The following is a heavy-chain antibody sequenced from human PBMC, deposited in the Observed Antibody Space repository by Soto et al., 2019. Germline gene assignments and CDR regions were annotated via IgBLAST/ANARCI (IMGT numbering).Heavy chain of an antibody. CDR2: IFHGGNT. Sequence: SETLSLTCAVSGFFISSGNYWGWIRKPPGKGLEWIGSIFHGGNTYYNPSLKSRVPISVDMSKNQFSLKLNSVTAADTVVYYCARARWYDAFDVWGQGTVVTVSS. CDR3: ARARWYDAFDV. J-gene: IGHJ3*01. D-gene: IGHD2-15*01. V-gene: IGHV4-38-2*01. CDR1: GFFISSGNY.